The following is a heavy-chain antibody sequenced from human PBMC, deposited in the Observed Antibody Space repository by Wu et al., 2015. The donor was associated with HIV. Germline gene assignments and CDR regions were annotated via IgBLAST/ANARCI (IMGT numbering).Heavy chain of an antibody. CDR3: ASRPRDVWSIGLQH. V-gene: IGHV1-24*01. D-gene: IGHD2-8*02. J-gene: IGHJ1*01. CDR1: GYTLKKLS. CDR2: FDPEDGKT. Sequence: QVQLLQSGTEVKKPGASVKVSCKVSGYTLKKLSIQWVRQSRGKGLEWMGGFDPEDGKTIFAQRFQGRVTMTEDPSTDTAFMGLSSLRPEDTGAYYCASRPRDVWSIGLQHWGQGTLVIVSS.